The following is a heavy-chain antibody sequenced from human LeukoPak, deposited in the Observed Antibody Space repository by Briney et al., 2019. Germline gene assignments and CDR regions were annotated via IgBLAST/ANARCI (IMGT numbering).Heavy chain of an antibody. J-gene: IGHJ4*02. Sequence: GGSLRLSCAASGFSFSSYTMNWVRQAPGKGLECVSFISSSSTTIYYADSVKGRFTISRDNAKNSLYLQMNSLRDEDTAVFYCARTYSSGTNFDYWGQGTLVTVSS. CDR1: GFSFSSYT. CDR3: ARTYSSGTNFDY. CDR2: ISSSSTTI. V-gene: IGHV3-48*02. D-gene: IGHD6-19*01.